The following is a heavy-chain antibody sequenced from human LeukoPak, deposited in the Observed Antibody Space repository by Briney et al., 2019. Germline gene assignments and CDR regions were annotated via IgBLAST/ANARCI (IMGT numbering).Heavy chain of an antibody. V-gene: IGHV3-23*01. Sequence: GGSLRLSCAASGFTLSIYAMSWVRQAPGKGLEWVSAVSGSGRSTYHADSVKGRFTISRDNSIMTLYLQMNSLRAEDTAVYYCAKGSSATYPYYFDYWGQGTLVTVSS. D-gene: IGHD1-26*01. CDR3: AKGSSATYPYYFDY. J-gene: IGHJ4*02. CDR1: GFTLSIYA. CDR2: VSGSGRST.